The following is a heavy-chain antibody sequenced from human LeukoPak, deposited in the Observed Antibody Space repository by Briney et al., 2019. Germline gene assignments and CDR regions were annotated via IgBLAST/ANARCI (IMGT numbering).Heavy chain of an antibody. CDR1: GYTFTGYY. CDR2: INPNSGGT. V-gene: IGHV1-2*02. D-gene: IGHD3-3*01. J-gene: IGHJ5*02. Sequence: ASVKVSCMASGYTFTGYYMHWVRQAPGQGLEWMGWINPNSGGTNYAQKFQGRVTMTRDTSISTAYMELSRLRSDDTAVYYCARVQTIFGVVIFENWFDPWGQGTLVTVSS. CDR3: ARVQTIFGVVIFENWFDP.